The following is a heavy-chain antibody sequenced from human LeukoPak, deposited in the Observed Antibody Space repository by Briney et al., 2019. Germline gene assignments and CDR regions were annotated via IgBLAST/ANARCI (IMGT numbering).Heavy chain of an antibody. V-gene: IGHV4-59*04. CDR1: GGSISSYY. Sequence: SETLSLTCTVSGGSISSYYWSWIRQPPGKGLEWIGYIYYSGSTYYNPSLKSRVTISVDTSKNQFSLKLSSVTAADTAVYYCARLKGCHYYDSSGYSFPGLLCGPFDPWGQGTLVTVSS. J-gene: IGHJ5*02. D-gene: IGHD3-22*01. CDR2: IYYSGST. CDR3: ARLKGCHYYDSSGYSFPGLLCGPFDP.